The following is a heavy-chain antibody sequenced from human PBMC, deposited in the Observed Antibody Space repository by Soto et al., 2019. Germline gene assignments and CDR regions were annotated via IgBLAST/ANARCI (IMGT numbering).Heavy chain of an antibody. CDR2: IDYSGST. CDR3: ASSAFRPYYFAY. D-gene: IGHD1-26*01. J-gene: IGHJ4*02. V-gene: IGHV4-59*01. Sequence: SETLSLTWPVSTVSIISFYWSWLRQPPGKGLEWIGSIDYSGSTNYNPSLKSRVTISVDTSKTQFSLKVTSVTTADTAVYYCASSAFRPYYFAYWGQGTLVTVSS. CDR1: TVSIISFY.